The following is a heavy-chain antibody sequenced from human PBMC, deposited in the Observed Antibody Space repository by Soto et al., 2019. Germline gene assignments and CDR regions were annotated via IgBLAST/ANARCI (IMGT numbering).Heavy chain of an antibody. CDR3: SRDFTSGGYDF. V-gene: IGHV3-53*01. D-gene: IGHD5-12*01. CDR2: LSDDGRP. J-gene: IGHJ4*02. CDR1: GFSVSSTY. Sequence: GSLRLSCAASGFSVSSTYMSWVRQPPGKGLEWVSTLSDDGRPHYADSVTGRFSVSRDNSKNTLYLHMSGLRADDTAIYYCSRDFTSGGYDFRGQGTQVTVSS.